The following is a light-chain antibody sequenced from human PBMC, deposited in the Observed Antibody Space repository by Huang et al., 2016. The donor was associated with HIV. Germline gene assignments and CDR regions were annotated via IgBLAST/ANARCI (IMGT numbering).Light chain of an antibody. CDR3: QQYYSSPFT. J-gene: IGKJ3*01. CDR1: QTILHDSDSRNY. CDR2: WAS. Sequence: DIVMTQSPDSLAVSLGERATINCKSSQTILHDSDSRNYLAWYQRKPGQPPRLLIHWASIRKSGVPDRFIGSGSGTDFTLTISSLQAEDVAVYYCQQYYSSPFTFGPGTNVDI. V-gene: IGKV4-1*01.